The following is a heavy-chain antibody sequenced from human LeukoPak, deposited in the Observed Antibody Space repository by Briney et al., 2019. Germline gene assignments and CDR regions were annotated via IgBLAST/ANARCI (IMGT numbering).Heavy chain of an antibody. CDR2: IYYSGST. D-gene: IGHD1-26*01. V-gene: IGHV4-59*12. Sequence: SETLSLTCTVSGGSISSYYWSWIRQPPVKGLEWIGYIYYSGSTNYNPSLKSRVTMSVDTSKNQFSLKLSSVTAADTAVYYCARWVPSGSYEVWFDPWGQGTLVTVSS. J-gene: IGHJ5*02. CDR1: GGSISSYY. CDR3: ARWVPSGSYEVWFDP.